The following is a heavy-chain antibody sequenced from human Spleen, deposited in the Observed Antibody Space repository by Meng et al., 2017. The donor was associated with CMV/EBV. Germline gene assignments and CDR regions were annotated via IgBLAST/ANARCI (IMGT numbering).Heavy chain of an antibody. Sequence: RHLTGAVPGLVKPSQPLSLTCTVSGRSISSSSYYWGWIRQPPGKGLEWIGSIYYSGSTYYNPSLKSRVTISVDTSKNQFSLKLSSVTAADTAVYYCASLRGDYCSSTSCYVDPWGQGTLVTVSS. J-gene: IGHJ5*02. D-gene: IGHD2-2*01. CDR3: ASLRGDYCSSTSCYVDP. CDR1: GRSISSSSYY. V-gene: IGHV4-39*07. CDR2: IYYSGST.